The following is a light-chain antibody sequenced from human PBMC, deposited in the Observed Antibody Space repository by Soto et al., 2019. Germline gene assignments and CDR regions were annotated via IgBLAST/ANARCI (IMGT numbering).Light chain of an antibody. CDR3: NSYVAGSSV. V-gene: IGLV2-8*01. J-gene: IGLJ1*01. CDR1: SSDVGKYDY. Sequence: QSVLTQPPSASGSPGQSVIISCTGTSSDVGKYDYVSWFQHHPGKAPKLIIYEVSKRPSGVPDRFSGSKSGSTASLTVSGLQTEDEADYYCNSYVAGSSVFGTGTKVTVL. CDR2: EVS.